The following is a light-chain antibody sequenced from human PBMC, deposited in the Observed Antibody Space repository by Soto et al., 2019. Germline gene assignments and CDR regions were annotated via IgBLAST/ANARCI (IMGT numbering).Light chain of an antibody. CDR2: AAS. Sequence: EIVLTQSPGTLSLAPGERATFSCRASQSVSNSSLAWYHQKPGQAPRLLLLAASRRATGIPDTFSGSGSGTDFTLTISRLEPEDFAVYYCQVYGNSPMYTFGQGTRLELK. CDR1: QSVSNSS. CDR3: QVYGNSPMYT. J-gene: IGKJ2*01. V-gene: IGKV3-20*01.